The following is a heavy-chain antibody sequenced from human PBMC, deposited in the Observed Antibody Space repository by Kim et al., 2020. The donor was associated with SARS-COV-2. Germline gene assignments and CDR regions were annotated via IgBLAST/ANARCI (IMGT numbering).Heavy chain of an antibody. V-gene: IGHV3-13*04. CDR1: GFTFSSYD. J-gene: IGHJ3*02. D-gene: IGHD3-22*01. CDR3: ARAMVGRQDARYYDSTPGAFDN. CDR2: IGTAGDT. Sequence: GGSLRLSCAASGFTFSSYDMHWVRQATGKGLEWVSAIGTAGDTYYPGSVKGRFTISRENAKNSLYLQMNSLRAGDTAVYYCARAMVGRQDARYYDSTPGAFDNWGQGTMVTVSS.